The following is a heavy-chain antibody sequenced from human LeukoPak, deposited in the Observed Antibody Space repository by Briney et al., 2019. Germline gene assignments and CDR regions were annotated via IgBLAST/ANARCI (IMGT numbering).Heavy chain of an antibody. J-gene: IGHJ4*02. CDR2: TKPDGSAE. Sequence: PGGFLRLSCAASGFSLRNYWMGWVRQAPGKGLEWVANTKPDGSAEYYADSVRGRFTASRDNANNLLYLQMNRLRAEDTPVYYCARDGGLHTNFDYWGQGTLLTVSS. CDR3: ARDGGLHTNFDY. CDR1: GFSLRNYW. D-gene: IGHD2-15*01. V-gene: IGHV3-7*01.